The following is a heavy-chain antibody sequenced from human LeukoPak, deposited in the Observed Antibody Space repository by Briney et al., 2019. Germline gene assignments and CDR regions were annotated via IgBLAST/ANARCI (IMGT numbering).Heavy chain of an antibody. V-gene: IGHV1-8*01. CDR1: GYTFTSYD. Sequence: ASVKVSCKASGYTFTSYDINWVRQATGQGLEWMGWMNPNSGNTGYAQKFQGRVTMTRNTSISTAYMELSSLRSEDPAVYYCARDLGYCSSTSCYYYMDVWGKGTTVTVSS. J-gene: IGHJ6*03. CDR3: ARDLGYCSSTSCYYYMDV. D-gene: IGHD2-2*01. CDR2: MNPNSGNT.